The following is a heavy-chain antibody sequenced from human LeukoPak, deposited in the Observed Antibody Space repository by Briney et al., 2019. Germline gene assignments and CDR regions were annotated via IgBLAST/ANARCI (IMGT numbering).Heavy chain of an antibody. CDR3: ARPLEGGWFDP. CDR1: GGSISSSSYY. CDR2: IYYSGST. D-gene: IGHD1-1*01. J-gene: IGHJ5*02. V-gene: IGHV4-39*01. Sequence: SETLSLTCTVSGGSISSSSYYWGWIRQPPGKGLEWIGSIYYSGSTYYNPSLKSRVTISVDTSKNQFSLKLSSVTAADTAVYYCARPLEGGWFDPWGQGTLVTVSS.